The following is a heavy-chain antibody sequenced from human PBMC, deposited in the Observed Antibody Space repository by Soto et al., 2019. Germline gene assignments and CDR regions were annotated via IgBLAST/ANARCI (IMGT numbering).Heavy chain of an antibody. CDR2: IKSKTDGGTT. Sequence: GGSLRLSCAASGFTFSNAWMNWVRQAPGKGLEWVGRIKSKTDGGTTDYAAPVKGRFTISRDDSKNPLYLQMNSLKTEDTAVYYCTTVPTGDYYDSSGSSLVDYWGQGTLVTVSS. CDR1: GFTFSNAW. D-gene: IGHD3-22*01. V-gene: IGHV3-15*07. CDR3: TTVPTGDYYDSSGSSLVDY. J-gene: IGHJ4*02.